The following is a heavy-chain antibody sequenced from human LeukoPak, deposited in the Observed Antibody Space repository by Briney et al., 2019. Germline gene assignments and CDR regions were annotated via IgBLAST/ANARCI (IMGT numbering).Heavy chain of an antibody. CDR3: TRDWVLLEAFDF. V-gene: IGHV3-21*01. CDR2: ISSSSSYI. D-gene: IGHD1-26*01. Sequence: GGSLRLSCAASGFTFSSYSMNWVRQAPGKGLEWVSSISSSSSYIYYADSVKGRFTISRDNTKNSLYLQMNSQRAEDTAVYYRTRDWVLLEAFDFWGQGTLVTVSS. CDR1: GFTFSSYS. J-gene: IGHJ4*01.